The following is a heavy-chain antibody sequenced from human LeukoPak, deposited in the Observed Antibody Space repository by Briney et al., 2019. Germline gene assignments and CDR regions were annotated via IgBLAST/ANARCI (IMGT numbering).Heavy chain of an antibody. V-gene: IGHV3-48*03. J-gene: IGHJ6*03. Sequence: GGSLRLSCAASGFTFSSYEMNWVRQAPGKGLEWVSYISSSGSTIYYADSVKGRFTISRDNAENSLYLQMNSLRAEDTAVYYCARVRDYDFWSGPYYMDVWGKGTTVTVSS. CDR2: ISSSGSTI. CDR3: ARVRDYDFWSGPYYMDV. D-gene: IGHD3-3*01. CDR1: GFTFSSYE.